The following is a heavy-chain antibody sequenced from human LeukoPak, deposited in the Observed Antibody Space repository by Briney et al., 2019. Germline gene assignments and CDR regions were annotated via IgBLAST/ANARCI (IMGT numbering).Heavy chain of an antibody. V-gene: IGHV4-30-2*01. CDR2: IYHSGST. J-gene: IGHJ4*02. CDR1: GGSISSGGYS. D-gene: IGHD5-12*01. Sequence: SETLSLTCAVSGGSISSGGYSWSWIRQPPGKGLEWIGYIYHSGSTYYNPSLKSRVTISVDRSKNQFSLKLSSVTAADTAVYYCARGTYSGYDFSFDYWGQGTLVTVSS. CDR3: ARGTYSGYDFSFDY.